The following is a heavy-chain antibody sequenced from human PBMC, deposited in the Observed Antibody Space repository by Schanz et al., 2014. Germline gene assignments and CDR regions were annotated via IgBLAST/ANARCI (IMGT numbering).Heavy chain of an antibody. Sequence: EVQLVESGGGLVQPGGSLRLSCAASGFSISDHTMRWDRQAPGKGLEPVSVTYLGGNTDYADSVKGRFFISRDSSKNTLFLQMNSLRADDTAIYFCARDEGRDGYNLAFDVWGQGTLVTVSS. CDR3: ARDEGRDGYNLAFDV. J-gene: IGHJ3*01. CDR2: TYLGGNT. D-gene: IGHD2-21*01. CDR1: GFSISDHT. V-gene: IGHV3-66*01.